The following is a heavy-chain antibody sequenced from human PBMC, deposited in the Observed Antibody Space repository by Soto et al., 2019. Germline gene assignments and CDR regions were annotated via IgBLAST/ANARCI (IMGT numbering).Heavy chain of an antibody. CDR2: DYSGST. Sequence: QVQLQESGPELVKASETLSLTCSVSGASISRDHWNWIRQPPGKGLEWIGDYSGSTNYNPSLKSRLTISVDTSKNQFSLTLKSVTAAHTSVYFCATYFTGAGGRGNWGQGTLVTVSS. CDR1: GASISRDH. V-gene: IGHV4-59*08. D-gene: IGHD2-8*02. J-gene: IGHJ4*02. CDR3: ATYFTGAGGRGN.